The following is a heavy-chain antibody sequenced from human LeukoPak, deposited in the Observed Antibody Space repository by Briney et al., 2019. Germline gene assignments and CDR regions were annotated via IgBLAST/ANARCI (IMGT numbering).Heavy chain of an antibody. CDR3: ARQRTSYGFPRDFDF. CDR2: IYYSGNT. CDR1: GGSISSSTYY. J-gene: IGHJ4*02. D-gene: IGHD5-18*01. Sequence: PSETLSLTCPVSGGSISSSTYYWGWIRQPPGKGLEWIGSIYYSGNTYYNPSLKSQVTISVDTSKNQFSLQLNSLTAADTAVYYCARQRTSYGFPRDFDFWGQGTLVTVSS. V-gene: IGHV4-39*01.